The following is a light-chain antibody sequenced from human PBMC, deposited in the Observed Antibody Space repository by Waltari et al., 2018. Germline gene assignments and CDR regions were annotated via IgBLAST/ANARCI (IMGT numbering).Light chain of an antibody. CDR2: DAS. J-gene: IGKJ5*01. CDR1: QTVNSN. Sequence: EVAMTQSPATLSVFPGESATHSCRASQTVNSNLAWYQQRPGQAPRLLIFDASTRAPSVPARFSGSGSGTEFTLTIRSLQSEDSAVYYCQQYNRWPPITFGQGTRLEIK. CDR3: QQYNRWPPIT. V-gene: IGKV3-15*01.